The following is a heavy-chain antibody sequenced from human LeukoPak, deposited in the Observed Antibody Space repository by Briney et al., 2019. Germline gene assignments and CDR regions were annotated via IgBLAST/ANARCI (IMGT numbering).Heavy chain of an antibody. CDR2: MYTSGST. Sequence: SETLSLTCTVSGGSISSYYWSWIRQPAGKGLQWIGRMYTSGSTNYNPSLKSRVTMSVDASKNQFSLRLSSVTAADTAVYYCARDRRIVGATLDAFDIWGQGTMVTVSS. V-gene: IGHV4-4*07. J-gene: IGHJ3*02. CDR1: GGSISSYY. D-gene: IGHD1-26*01. CDR3: ARDRRIVGATLDAFDI.